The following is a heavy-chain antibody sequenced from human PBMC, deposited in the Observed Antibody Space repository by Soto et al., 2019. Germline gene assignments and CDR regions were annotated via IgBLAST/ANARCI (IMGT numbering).Heavy chain of an antibody. D-gene: IGHD3-3*01. V-gene: IGHV3-30-3*01. J-gene: IGHJ3*02. CDR3: ASCYDFWSGFFRDDAFDI. CDR1: GFTFSSYA. Sequence: GGSLRLSCAASGFTFSSYAMHWVRQAPGKGLEWVAVISYDGSNKYYADSVKGRFTISRDNSKNTLYLQMNSLRAEDTAVYYCASCYDFWSGFFRDDAFDIWGQGTMVTVSS. CDR2: ISYDGSNK.